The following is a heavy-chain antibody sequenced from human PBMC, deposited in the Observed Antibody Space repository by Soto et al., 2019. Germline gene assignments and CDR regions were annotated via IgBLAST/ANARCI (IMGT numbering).Heavy chain of an antibody. CDR3: AREVYSSGTRFDP. J-gene: IGHJ5*02. V-gene: IGHV1-69*01. D-gene: IGHD6-19*01. Sequence: QVQLVQSGAEVKKPGSSVKVSCKASGGTFSSKAISWVRQAPGKGLEWMGGIIPIFGTANYAQKFQGRVTITADESTSTAYMELSSLRSEDTAVYYCAREVYSSGTRFDPWGQGTLVTVSS. CDR2: IIPIFGTA. CDR1: GGTFSSKA.